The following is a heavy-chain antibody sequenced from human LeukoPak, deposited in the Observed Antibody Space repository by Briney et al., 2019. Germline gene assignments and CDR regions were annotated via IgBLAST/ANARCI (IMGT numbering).Heavy chain of an antibody. CDR1: GASISDTDFY. CDR3: ARSYCTGSDCPTRWFHP. D-gene: IGHD2-8*02. Sequence: SETLSLTCSVSGASISDTDFYWGWIRQSPGKGLEWIGNVHYSGSAYYTPSLESRATISADTSKNQVSLRLTSVSAADTALYFCARSYCTGSDCPTRWFHPWGQGTLVIVSS. J-gene: IGHJ5*02. CDR2: VHYSGSA. V-gene: IGHV4-39*01.